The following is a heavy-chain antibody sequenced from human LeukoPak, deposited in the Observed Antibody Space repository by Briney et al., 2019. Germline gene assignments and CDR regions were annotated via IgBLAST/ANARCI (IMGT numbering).Heavy chain of an antibody. V-gene: IGHV3-23*01. CDR3: AKGWDSSGVDS. Sequence: PGGSLRLSFAPSGFTFSSYAMSWVRQAPGKGLGWVSAISDSGAGIDYADSVKGRFTISRDNSKNTLSLQMNSLRAEDAAVYYCAKGWDSSGVDSWGQGTLVTVSS. J-gene: IGHJ4*02. CDR1: GFTFSSYA. CDR2: ISDSGAGI. D-gene: IGHD6-19*01.